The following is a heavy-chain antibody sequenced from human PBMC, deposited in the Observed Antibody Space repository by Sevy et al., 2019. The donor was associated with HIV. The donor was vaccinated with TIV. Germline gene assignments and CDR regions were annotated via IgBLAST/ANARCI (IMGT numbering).Heavy chain of an antibody. D-gene: IGHD6-19*01. V-gene: IGHV4-39*01. J-gene: IGHJ4*02. CDR1: GGSIKIASYY. CDR3: EEGSGTYAGRSGWSYYFDY. Sequence: SETLSLTCTVSGGSIKIASYYWGWIRQPPGKGLEWIGSIDYSGSTYYNPSLKSRVTISIDTSKNQFSLKLNSVTAADTALYYCEEGSGTYAGRSGWSYYFDYWGQGTLVTVSS. CDR2: IDYSGST.